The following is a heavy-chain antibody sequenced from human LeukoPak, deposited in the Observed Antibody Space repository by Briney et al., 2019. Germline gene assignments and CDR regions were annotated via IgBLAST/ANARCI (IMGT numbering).Heavy chain of an antibody. CDR1: GFTSGLTFSNYA. D-gene: IGHD1-26*01. CDR2: ISGSGSKT. J-gene: IGHJ4*02. V-gene: IGHV3-23*01. CDR3: AKWRLEWELQADADY. Sequence: PGGSLRLSCAASGFTSGLTFSNYAMNWVRQAPGKGLEWVSTISGSGSKTYYADSVKGRFTISRDNSKNTLYLQMNSLRAEDTAVYYCAKWRLEWELQADADYWGQGTLVTVSS.